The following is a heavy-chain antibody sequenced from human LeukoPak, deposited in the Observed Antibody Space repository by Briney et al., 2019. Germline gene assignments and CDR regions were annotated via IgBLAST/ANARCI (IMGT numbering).Heavy chain of an antibody. J-gene: IGHJ4*02. D-gene: IGHD3-22*01. V-gene: IGHV1-2*02. CDR3: ARIPTYYYDSSGYYDY. Sequence: ASVKVSCKASGYTFTGYYMHWVRQAPGLGLEWMGWINPNSGGTNYAQKFQGRVTMTRDTSISTAYMELSRLRSDDTAVYYCARIPTYYYDSSGYYDYWGQGTLVTVSS. CDR2: INPNSGGT. CDR1: GYTFTGYY.